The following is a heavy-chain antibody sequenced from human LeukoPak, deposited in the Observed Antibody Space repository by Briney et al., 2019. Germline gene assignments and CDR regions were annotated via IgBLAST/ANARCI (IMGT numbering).Heavy chain of an antibody. CDR2: IYYSGST. V-gene: IGHV4-39*01. CDR1: GFTFRSYW. D-gene: IGHD6-19*01. J-gene: IGHJ5*02. CDR3: ARQIAVAGNWFDP. Sequence: GSLRLSCEASGFTFRSYWMHWVRQAPGKGLEWIGSIYYSGSTYYNPSLKSRVTISVDTSKNQFSLKLSSVTAADTAVYYCARQIAVAGNWFDPWGQGTLVTVSS.